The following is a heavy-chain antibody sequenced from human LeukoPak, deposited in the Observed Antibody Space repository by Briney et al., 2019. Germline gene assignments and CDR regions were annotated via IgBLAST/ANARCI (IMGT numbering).Heavy chain of an antibody. J-gene: IGHJ3*02. CDR2: IYTGETT. CDR3: ARDPSTTVGVAFDI. V-gene: IGHV3-53*01. D-gene: IGHD4-23*01. Sequence: PGGSLRLSCAASGFTFSDHYMDWVRQAPGKGLEWVSIIYTGETTYYADSVKGRFTISKDNSKNTIYLQMNSLRAEDTAVYYCARDPSTTVGVAFDIWGQGTVVTVSS. CDR1: GFTFSDHY.